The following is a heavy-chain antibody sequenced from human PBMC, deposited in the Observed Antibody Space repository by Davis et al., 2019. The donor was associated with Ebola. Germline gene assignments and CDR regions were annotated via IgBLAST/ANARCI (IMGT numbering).Heavy chain of an antibody. V-gene: IGHV3-7*04. CDR2: IKQDGSEK. Sequence: GESLKISCAASGFTFSSYWMSWVRQAPGKGLEWVANIKQDGSEKYYVDSVKGRFTISRDNSKNTLYLQMSSLRAEDTAVYYCVRGYSGSYYYYGMDVWGQGTTVTVSS. D-gene: IGHD1-26*01. CDR1: GFTFSSYW. J-gene: IGHJ6*02. CDR3: VRGYSGSYYYYGMDV.